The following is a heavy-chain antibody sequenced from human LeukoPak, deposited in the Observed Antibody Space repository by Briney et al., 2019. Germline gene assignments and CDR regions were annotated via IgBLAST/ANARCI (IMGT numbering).Heavy chain of an antibody. V-gene: IGHV3-30-3*01. CDR3: ARVPSGWLYPDAFDI. CDR1: GFTFSSYA. CDR2: ISYDGSNK. J-gene: IGHJ3*02. D-gene: IGHD3-22*01. Sequence: PGGSLRLSCAASGFTFSSYAMHWVRQAPGKGLKWVAVISYDGSNKYYADSVKGRFTISRDNSKNTLYLQMNSLRAEDTAVYYCARVPSGWLYPDAFDIWGQGTMVTVSS.